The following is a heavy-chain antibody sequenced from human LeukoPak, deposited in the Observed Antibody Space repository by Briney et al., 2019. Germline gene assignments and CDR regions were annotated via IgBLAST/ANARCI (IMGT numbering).Heavy chain of an antibody. CDR1: GFTFSSYA. J-gene: IGHJ3*02. D-gene: IGHD2-2*01. V-gene: IGHV3-23*01. CDR2: ISGSGGST. Sequence: GGSLRLSCAASGFTFSSYAMSWVRQAPGKGLEWVSAISGSGGSTYYADSVKGRFTISRDNSKNTLYLQMNSLRAEDTAVYYCAKDLVDCSSTSCYRLEVDAFDIWGQGTMVTVSS. CDR3: AKDLVDCSSTSCYRLEVDAFDI.